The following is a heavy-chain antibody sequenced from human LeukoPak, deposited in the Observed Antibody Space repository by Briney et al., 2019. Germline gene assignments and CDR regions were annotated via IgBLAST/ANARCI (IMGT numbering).Heavy chain of an antibody. D-gene: IGHD2-15*01. V-gene: IGHV3-33*08. CDR2: IWYDGSNK. J-gene: IGHJ5*02. Sequence: PGGSLRLSCAASGFTFSSYGMHWVRQAPGKGLEWVAVIWYDGSNKHYADSVKGRFTTSRDNSKNTLYLQMNSLRAEDTAVYYCARAAVAGTHGWFGPWGQGTLVTVSS. CDR3: ARAAVAGTHGWFGP. CDR1: GFTFSSYG.